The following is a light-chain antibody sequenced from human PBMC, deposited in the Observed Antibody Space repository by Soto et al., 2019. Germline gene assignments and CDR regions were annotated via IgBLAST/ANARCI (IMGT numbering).Light chain of an antibody. V-gene: IGKV3-20*01. Sequence: EIVFTQSPDTLSLSPGERATLSCRASQSVRNNYLAWYQQKPGQAPRFLIYDASSRATGIPDRFSGSGSGTDFTLTISRLEPEDFAVYYCQQYGSTPLTFGGGTKVEIK. CDR1: QSVRNNY. CDR2: DAS. J-gene: IGKJ4*01. CDR3: QQYGSTPLT.